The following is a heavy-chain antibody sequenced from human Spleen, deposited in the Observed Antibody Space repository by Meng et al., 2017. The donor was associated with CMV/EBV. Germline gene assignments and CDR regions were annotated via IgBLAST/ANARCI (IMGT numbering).Heavy chain of an antibody. D-gene: IGHD6-6*01. Sequence: ASVKVSCKASGYTFTSYYMHWVRQAPGQGLEWMGIINPSGGSTSYAQKFQGRVTMTRGTSTSTVYMELSSLRPEDTAVYYCASGFSIAARQYYYGMDVWGQGTTVTVSS. CDR1: GYTFTSYY. CDR3: ASGFSIAARQYYYGMDV. J-gene: IGHJ6*02. CDR2: INPSGGST. V-gene: IGHV1-46*01.